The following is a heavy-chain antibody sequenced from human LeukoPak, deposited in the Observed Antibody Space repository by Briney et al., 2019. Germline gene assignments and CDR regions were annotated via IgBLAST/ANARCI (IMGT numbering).Heavy chain of an antibody. J-gene: IGHJ5*02. Sequence: GGSLRLSCAASGFTFSSYAMSWVRQALGKGLEWVSAISGSGGSTYYADSVKGRFTISRDNSKNTLYLQMNSLRAEDTAVYYCAKDPGRDGYNWAFDPWGQGTLVTVSS. CDR2: ISGSGGST. D-gene: IGHD5-24*01. CDR3: AKDPGRDGYNWAFDP. CDR1: GFTFSSYA. V-gene: IGHV3-23*01.